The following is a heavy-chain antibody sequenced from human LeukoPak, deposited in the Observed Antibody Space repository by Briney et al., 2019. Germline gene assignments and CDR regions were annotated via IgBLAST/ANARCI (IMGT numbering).Heavy chain of an antibody. CDR1: GFTFSSYAM. CDR2: IYHSGNT. Sequence: GSLRLSCAASGFTFSSYAMSWVRQPPGKGLEWIGEIYHSGNTNYNPSLKSRVTISVDKSKNQFSLRLSSVTAADTAVYYCASQLRYSSGWSGVVVYFDYWGQGTLVTVSS. J-gene: IGHJ4*02. D-gene: IGHD6-19*01. CDR3: ASQLRYSSGWSGVVVYFDY. V-gene: IGHV4-4*02.